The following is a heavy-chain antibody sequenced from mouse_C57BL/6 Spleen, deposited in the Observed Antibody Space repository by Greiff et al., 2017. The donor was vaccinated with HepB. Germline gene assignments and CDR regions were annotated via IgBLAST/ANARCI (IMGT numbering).Heavy chain of an antibody. V-gene: IGHV5-12*01. J-gene: IGHJ1*03. CDR2: ISNSGGST. CDR3: ARQGGSSGDWYFDV. CDR1: GFTFSDYY. Sequence: VQLKESGGGLVQPGGSLKLSCAASGFTFSDYYMYWVRQTPEKRLEWVAYISNSGGSTYYPDTVKGRFTISRDNAKNTLYLQMSRLKSEDTAMYYCARQGGSSGDWYFDVWGTGTTVTVSS. D-gene: IGHD1-1*01.